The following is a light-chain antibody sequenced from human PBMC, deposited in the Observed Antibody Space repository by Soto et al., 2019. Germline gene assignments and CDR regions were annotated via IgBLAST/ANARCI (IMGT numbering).Light chain of an antibody. CDR2: EGS. Sequence: QSALTQPASVSGSPGQSITISCTGTSSDVGSYNLVSWYQQHPGKAPKLMIYEGSKRPSGVSNRFSGSKSGNTASLTISELRAEEEAVYYCCSYAGRSSCFCGPGTKFPVL. V-gene: IGLV2-23*01. CDR1: SSDVGSYNL. J-gene: IGLJ1*01. CDR3: CSYAGRSSCF.